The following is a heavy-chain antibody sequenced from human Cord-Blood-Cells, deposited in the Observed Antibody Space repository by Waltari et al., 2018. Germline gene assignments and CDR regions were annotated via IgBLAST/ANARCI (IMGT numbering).Heavy chain of an antibody. D-gene: IGHD3-16*01. J-gene: IGHJ4*02. Sequence: QVQLVESGGGVVQPGGSLRLSWSASGFTFRSYPTPWVRQAPGKGLEWVAVISYDGSNKYYADSVKGRFTISRDNSKNTLYLQMNSLRAEDTAVYYCARDLRRGFDYWGQGTLVTVSS. CDR1: GFTFRSYP. CDR2: ISYDGSNK. V-gene: IGHV3-30-3*01. CDR3: ARDLRRGFDY.